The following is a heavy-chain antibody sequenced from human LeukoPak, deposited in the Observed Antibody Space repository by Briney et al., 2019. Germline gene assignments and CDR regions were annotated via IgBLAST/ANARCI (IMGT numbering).Heavy chain of an antibody. Sequence: GGSLRLSCTASGFAFGDYAMSWVRQAPGKGLEWVGFIRSKAHGGTTEYAASVKGRFTISRDDSKSIAYLQMNSLKTEDTAVYYCTRFSSSWTPQLYYFDYWGQGTLVTVSS. V-gene: IGHV3-49*04. CDR2: IRSKAHGGTT. CDR1: GFAFGDYA. J-gene: IGHJ4*02. CDR3: TRFSSSWTPQLYYFDY. D-gene: IGHD6-13*01.